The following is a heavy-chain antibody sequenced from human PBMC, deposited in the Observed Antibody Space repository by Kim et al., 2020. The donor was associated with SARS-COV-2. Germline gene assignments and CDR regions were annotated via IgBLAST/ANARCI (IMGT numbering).Heavy chain of an antibody. J-gene: IGHJ2*01. CDR2: INHSGST. D-gene: IGHD3-10*01. CDR3: ARRVVRGVRYFDL. V-gene: IGHV4-34*01. CDR1: GGSFSGYY. Sequence: SETLSLTCAVYGGSFSGYYWSWIRQPPGKGLEWIGEINHSGSTNYNPSLKSRVTILVDTSKNQFSLKLSSVSAADTAVYYCARRVVRGVRYFDLWGRGTLVTVSS.